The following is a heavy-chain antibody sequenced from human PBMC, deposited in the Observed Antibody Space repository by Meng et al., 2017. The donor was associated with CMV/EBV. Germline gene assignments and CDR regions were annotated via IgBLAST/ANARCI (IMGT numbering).Heavy chain of an antibody. J-gene: IGHJ6*02. Sequence: SLKISCAASGFTFDDYAMHWVRQAPGKGLEWVSGISWNSGSIGYADSVKGRFTISRDNAKNSLYLQMNSLRAEDTALYYYAKDLPYSYGYGMDVWGQGTTVTVSS. CDR1: GFTFDDYA. CDR3: AKDLPYSYGYGMDV. V-gene: IGHV3-9*01. D-gene: IGHD5-18*01. CDR2: ISWNSGSI.